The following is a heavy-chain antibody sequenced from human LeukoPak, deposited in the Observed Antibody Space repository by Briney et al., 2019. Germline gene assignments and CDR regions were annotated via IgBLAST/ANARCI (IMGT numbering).Heavy chain of an antibody. Sequence: GASVKVSCKASGGTFSSYAISWVRQAPGQGLEWMGRIIPILGIANYAQKFQGRVTITADKSTSTAYMELSSLRSEDTAVYSCAREGRWLQYYFDYWGQGTLVTVSS. CDR2: IIPILGIA. J-gene: IGHJ4*02. D-gene: IGHD5-24*01. CDR1: GGTFSSYA. CDR3: AREGRWLQYYFDY. V-gene: IGHV1-69*04.